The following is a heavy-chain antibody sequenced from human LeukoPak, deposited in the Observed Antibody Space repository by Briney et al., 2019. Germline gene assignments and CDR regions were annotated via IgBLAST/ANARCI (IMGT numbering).Heavy chain of an antibody. Sequence: GGSLRLSCAASGFTFSSYDMTWVRQAAGRGLEWVSSIRPSGDNTYYGDSVKGRFTVSRDNSKNTVYLEMNNMRVDDTAVYYCARVAGWHWFDPWGQGTLVTVSS. J-gene: IGHJ5*02. CDR3: ARVAGWHWFDP. V-gene: IGHV3-23*01. CDR2: IRPSGDNT. CDR1: GFTFSSYD. D-gene: IGHD6-19*01.